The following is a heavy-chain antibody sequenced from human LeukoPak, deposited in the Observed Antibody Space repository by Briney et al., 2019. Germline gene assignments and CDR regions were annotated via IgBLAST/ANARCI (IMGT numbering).Heavy chain of an antibody. CDR2: IYHSGST. V-gene: IGHV4-4*02. Sequence: SETLSLTCAVSGGSISSSNWWSWVRQPPGKGLEWIGEIYHSGSTNYNPSLKSRVTISVDKAKNQFSLKLSSVTAADTAVYYCASDPYCSGGSCYGGWFDPWGQGTLVTVSS. CDR3: ASDPYCSGGSCYGGWFDP. CDR1: GGSISSSNW. D-gene: IGHD2-15*01. J-gene: IGHJ5*02.